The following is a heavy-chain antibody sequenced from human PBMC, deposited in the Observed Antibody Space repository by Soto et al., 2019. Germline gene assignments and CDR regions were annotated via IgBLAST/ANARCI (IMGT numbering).Heavy chain of an antibody. CDR1: GCTFSSYT. V-gene: IGHV1-69*08. D-gene: IGHD3-3*01. J-gene: IGHJ6*02. CDR3: ATDGGTIFGVVISPYYYYGMDV. CDR2: IVPIDGET. Sequence: SVKVSCKASGCTFSSYTISWVRQAPGQGLEWMGRIVPIDGETNYAQKFQGRVTMTEDTSTDTAYMELSSLRSEDTAVYYCATDGGTIFGVVISPYYYYGMDVWGQGTTVTV.